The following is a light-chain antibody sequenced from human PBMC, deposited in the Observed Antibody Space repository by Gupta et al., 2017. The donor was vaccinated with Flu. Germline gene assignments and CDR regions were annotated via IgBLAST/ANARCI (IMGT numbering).Light chain of an antibody. Sequence: VSWYQQHPGPSPKLMISAVRNRPSWVSNRFSGSSSGHTASLTISGLPAADEADYYCSSYTSSSSVVFGGGTTLTVL. CDR3: SSYTSSSSVV. CDR2: AVR. J-gene: IGLJ2*01. V-gene: IGLV2-14*04.